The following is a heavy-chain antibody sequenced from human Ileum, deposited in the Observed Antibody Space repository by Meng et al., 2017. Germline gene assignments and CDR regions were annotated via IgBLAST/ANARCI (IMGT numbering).Heavy chain of an antibody. CDR3: AHIFDS. CDR2: MNLGGSP. CDR1: GRSISSSGR. V-gene: IGHV4-4*02. Sequence: VQLPESGPGLVEPSGTLSLTCAVSGRSISSSGRWSWVRQPPGKGLEWIAEMNLGGSPNYNPSLKSRVTMSVDKSNDHLSLQLTSVTAADTAVYYCAHIFDSWGQGTLVTVSS. J-gene: IGHJ4*02.